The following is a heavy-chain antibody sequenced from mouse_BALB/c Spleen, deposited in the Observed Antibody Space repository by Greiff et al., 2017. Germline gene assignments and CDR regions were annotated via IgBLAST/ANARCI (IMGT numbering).Heavy chain of an antibody. CDR2: IDPETGGT. D-gene: IGHD2-1*01. Sequence: QVHVKQSGAELVRPGASVTLSCKASGYTFTDYEMHWVKQTPVHGLEWIGAIDPETGGTAYNQKFKGKATLTADKSSSTAYMELRSLTSEDSAVYYCTLYGNPYYFDYWGQGTTLTVSS. V-gene: IGHV1-15*01. J-gene: IGHJ2*01. CDR1: GYTFTDYE. CDR3: TLYGNPYYFDY.